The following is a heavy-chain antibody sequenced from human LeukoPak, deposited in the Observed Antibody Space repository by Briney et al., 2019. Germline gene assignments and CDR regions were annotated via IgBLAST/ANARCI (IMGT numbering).Heavy chain of an antibody. CDR3: ARDPVEMATIIGTYYFDY. Sequence: GGSLRLPCAASGFTFSSYWMHWVRQAPGKGLVWVSRINSDGSSTSYADSVKGRFTISRDNAKNTVYLQMNSLRAEDTAVYYCARDPVEMATIIGTYYFDYWGQGTLVTVSS. J-gene: IGHJ4*02. D-gene: IGHD5-24*01. CDR2: INSDGSST. V-gene: IGHV3-74*01. CDR1: GFTFSSYW.